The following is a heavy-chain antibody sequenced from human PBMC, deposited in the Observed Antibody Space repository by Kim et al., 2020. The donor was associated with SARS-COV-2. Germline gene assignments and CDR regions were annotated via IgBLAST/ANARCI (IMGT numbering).Heavy chain of an antibody. Sequence: NEYAVSVKSRITINPDTSKNQFSLQLNSVTPEDTAVYYCARVVPTKGFDPWGQGTLVTVSS. CDR3: ARVVPTKGFDP. J-gene: IGHJ5*02. D-gene: IGHD2-8*01. V-gene: IGHV6-1*01. CDR2: N.